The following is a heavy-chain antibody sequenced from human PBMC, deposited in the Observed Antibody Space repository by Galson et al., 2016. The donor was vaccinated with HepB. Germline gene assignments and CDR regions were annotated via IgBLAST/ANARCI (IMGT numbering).Heavy chain of an antibody. D-gene: IGHD6-13*01. J-gene: IGHJ3*02. CDR2: ISSNGGRT. V-gene: IGHV3-64*01. CDR1: GFTFSKNG. Sequence: SLRLSCAASGFTFSKNGMHWVRQAPGKGLEYVSAISSNGGRTYYANSVEGRFTISRDNSKNTLYLQMGSLRPEDMAVYYCARPRGYSSSWVDAFDIWGQGTMVTVSS. CDR3: ARPRGYSSSWVDAFDI.